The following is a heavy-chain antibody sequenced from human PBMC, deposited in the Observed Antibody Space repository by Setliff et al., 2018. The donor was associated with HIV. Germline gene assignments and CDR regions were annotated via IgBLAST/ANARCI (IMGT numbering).Heavy chain of an antibody. J-gene: IGHJ4*02. Sequence: SETLSLTCTVSSYSVTSGYYWAWIRQSPGTGLEWIGEINHSGITNYNPTLKSRVTIPTDTSKNQFSLRLNSVTAADTAVYYCARVRLRVPPSIFDYWGQGALVTVSS. D-gene: IGHD2-2*01. CDR2: INHSGIT. CDR3: ARVRLRVPPSIFDY. CDR1: SYSVTSGYY. V-gene: IGHV4-38-2*02.